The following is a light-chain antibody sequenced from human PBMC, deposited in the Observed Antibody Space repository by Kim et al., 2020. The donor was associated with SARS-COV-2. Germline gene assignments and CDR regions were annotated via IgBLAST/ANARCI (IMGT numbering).Light chain of an antibody. Sequence: NFMLTQPHSVSESPGKTVTISCTRSSGSIASNYVQWYQQRPGSAPTTVIYEDNQRPSGVPDRFSGSIDSSSNSASPTISGLKTEDEADYYCQSYDSSIVVFGGGTQLTVL. V-gene: IGLV6-57*04. CDR3: QSYDSSIVV. CDR1: SGSIASNY. CDR2: EDN. J-gene: IGLJ2*01.